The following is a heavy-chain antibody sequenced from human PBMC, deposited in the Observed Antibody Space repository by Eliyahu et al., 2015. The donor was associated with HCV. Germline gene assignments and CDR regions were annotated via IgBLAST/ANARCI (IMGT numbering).Heavy chain of an antibody. V-gene: IGHV5-51*01. CDR1: GYRFTGSW. Sequence: EVQLVQSGAEVKKPGESLKISCKASGYRFTGSWIGWVRQMPGKGLEWMGIIYPGDSETRYSPSFQGQVTISADKSISTAYLQWSSLKASDTAMYHCARLPSDFKYSSSWYFDYWGQGTLVTVSS. CDR3: ARLPSDFKYSSSWYFDY. D-gene: IGHD6-13*01. CDR2: IYPGDSET. J-gene: IGHJ4*02.